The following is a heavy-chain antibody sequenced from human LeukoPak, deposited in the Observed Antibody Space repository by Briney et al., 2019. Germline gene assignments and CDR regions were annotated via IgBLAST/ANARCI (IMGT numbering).Heavy chain of an antibody. CDR3: ARAEVLRFLRGMDV. D-gene: IGHD3-3*01. Sequence: GASVKVSCKASGYTFTGYYMHWVRQAPGQGLEWMGWINPNSGGTNYAQKFQGRVTMTRDTSISTAYMELSRLRSDDTAVYYCARAEVLRFLRGMDVWGQGTTVTVSS. CDR2: INPNSGGT. V-gene: IGHV1-2*02. J-gene: IGHJ6*02. CDR1: GYTFTGYY.